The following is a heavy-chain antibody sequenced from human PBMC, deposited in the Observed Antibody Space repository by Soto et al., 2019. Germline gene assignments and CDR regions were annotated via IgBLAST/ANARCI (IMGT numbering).Heavy chain of an antibody. D-gene: IGHD2-21*02. CDR1: GYTFSGFH. CDR3: RVTAVSEVYX. CDR2: IYPDSGGT. Sequence: GASVKVSCNTSGYTFSGFHIHWVRQAPGQGLESMGCIYPDSGGTDYAQKFQGRVTMTRDTSISTAYMELSRLRSDETAVYYCRVTAVSEVYXWGQGTLVTVSX. V-gene: IGHV1-2*02. J-gene: IGHJ4*02.